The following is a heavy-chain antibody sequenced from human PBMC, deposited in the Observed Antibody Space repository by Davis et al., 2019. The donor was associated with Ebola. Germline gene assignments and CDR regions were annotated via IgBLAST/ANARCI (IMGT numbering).Heavy chain of an antibody. CDR2: IYHNGDP. J-gene: IGHJ4*02. D-gene: IGHD5-24*01. CDR3: SALRDGYHNFAY. CDR1: SGAMRSGGYY. V-gene: IGHV4-31*03. Sequence: PSETLSLTCTVSSGAMRSGGYYWSWLRQHPGKGLEWIGHIYHNGDPYYKLSLKSRVSIAVDKSKNQFSLTLNSVTAADTAVYYCSALRDGYHNFAYWGQGTLVTVSP.